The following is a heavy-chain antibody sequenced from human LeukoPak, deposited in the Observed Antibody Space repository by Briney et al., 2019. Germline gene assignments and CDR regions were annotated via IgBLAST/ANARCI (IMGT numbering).Heavy chain of an antibody. CDR1: GVSISSYY. D-gene: IGHD2-2*01. J-gene: IGHJ5*02. CDR3: ARGLQQFDP. V-gene: IGHV4-39*07. Sequence: SETLSLTCTVSGVSISSYYWSWIRQPPGKGLEWIGSIYYSGSTYYNPSLKSRVTISVDTSKNQFSLKLSSVTAADTAVYYCARGLQQFDPWGQGTLVTVSS. CDR2: IYYSGST.